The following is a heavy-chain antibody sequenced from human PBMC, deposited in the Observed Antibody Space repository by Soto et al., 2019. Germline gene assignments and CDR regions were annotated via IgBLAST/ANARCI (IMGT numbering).Heavy chain of an antibody. CDR2: INHDSGTI. CDR1: GFTFSRYA. Sequence: EVQLVESGGGLVQPGGSLRLSCAASGFTFSRYAMNWVRQAPGKGLEWVSYINHDSGTIYYADSVKGRFTISRDKANNLLPLQMNSLRAEDTAVYYCARDRGYTGYDFAYWGQGTLVTVSS. CDR3: ARDRGYTGYDFAY. V-gene: IGHV3-48*01. J-gene: IGHJ4*02. D-gene: IGHD5-12*01.